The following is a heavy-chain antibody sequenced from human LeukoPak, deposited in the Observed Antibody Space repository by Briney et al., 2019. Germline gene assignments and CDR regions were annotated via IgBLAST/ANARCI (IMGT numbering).Heavy chain of an antibody. V-gene: IGHV3-30*18. Sequence: PGRSLRLSCAASGFTFSSYGMHWVRQGPGKGLEWVAVISYDGSNKYYADAVKGRFTISRDNSKNTLYLEVNSLRGEDTAVYYCAKDVIGGSHRGPFDYWGQGTLVTVSS. D-gene: IGHD1-26*01. CDR2: ISYDGSNK. CDR1: GFTFSSYG. J-gene: IGHJ4*02. CDR3: AKDVIGGSHRGPFDY.